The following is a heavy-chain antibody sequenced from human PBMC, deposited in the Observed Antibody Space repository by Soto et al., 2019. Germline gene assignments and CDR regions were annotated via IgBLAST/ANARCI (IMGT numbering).Heavy chain of an antibody. D-gene: IGHD2-15*01. J-gene: IGHJ6*02. Sequence: GGSLRLSCAASGFTFSGSAMHWVRQASGKGLEWVGRIRSKANSYATAYAASVKGRFTISRDDSKNTAYLQMNSLKTEDTAVYYCTRHGEYCSGGSCYSYYYYGMDVWGQGTTVTVSS. CDR1: GFTFSGSA. CDR2: IRSKANSYAT. CDR3: TRHGEYCSGGSCYSYYYYGMDV. V-gene: IGHV3-73*01.